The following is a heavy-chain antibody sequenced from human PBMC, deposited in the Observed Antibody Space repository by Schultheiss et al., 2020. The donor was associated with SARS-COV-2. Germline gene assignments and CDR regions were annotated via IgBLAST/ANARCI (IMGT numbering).Heavy chain of an antibody. Sequence: SQTLSLTCTVSGGSISSSSYYWSWIRQPPGKGLEWIGYIYYSGSTYYNPSLKSRVTISVDTSKNQFSLKLSSVTAADTAVYYCARIAMDSWAAAGTDDAFDIWGQGTMVTVSS. CDR1: GGSISSSSYY. CDR3: ARIAMDSWAAAGTDDAFDI. V-gene: IGHV4-61*05. D-gene: IGHD6-13*01. CDR2: IYYSGST. J-gene: IGHJ3*02.